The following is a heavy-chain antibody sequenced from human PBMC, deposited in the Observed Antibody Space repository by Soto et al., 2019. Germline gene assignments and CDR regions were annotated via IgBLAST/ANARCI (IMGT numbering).Heavy chain of an antibody. J-gene: IGHJ4*02. CDR3: AKHGSVYFDY. CDR1: GFTFSSYG. D-gene: IGHD3-10*01. Sequence: PGGSLRLSCAASGFTFSSYGMRWVRQAPGKGLEWVAVISYDGSNKYYADSVKGRFTISRDNSKNTLYLQMNSLRAEDTAVYYCAKHGSVYFDYWGQGTLVTVSS. V-gene: IGHV3-30*18. CDR2: ISYDGSNK.